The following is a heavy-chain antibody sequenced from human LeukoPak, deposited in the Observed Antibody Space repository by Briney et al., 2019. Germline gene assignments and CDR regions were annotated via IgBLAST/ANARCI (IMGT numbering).Heavy chain of an antibody. D-gene: IGHD5-18*01. V-gene: IGHV1-18*01. CDR2: FNPENGNT. CDR1: GYSFVGYG. Sequence: ASVKVSCKASGYSFVGYGITWVRQAPGQGLEWMGWFNPENGNTNYAQKVQGRVTMTADTSTSTSYMELRSLRSDDTAVYYCATPGGYSYGPVLDYWGQGTLVTVSS. J-gene: IGHJ4*02. CDR3: ATPGGYSYGPVLDY.